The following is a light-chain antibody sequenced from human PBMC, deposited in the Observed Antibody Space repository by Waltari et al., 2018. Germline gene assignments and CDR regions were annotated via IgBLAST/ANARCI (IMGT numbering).Light chain of an antibody. Sequence: DIVMTQSPDSLAVSLGERATIKCQSSQSVSYSSNDKKFLAWYQQKGGQPPKLLISWASTRESGVPDRFSGSGSGADFALTISSLQAEDVAVYYCQQYYTTPVTFGGGTKVEI. CDR3: QQYYTTPVT. J-gene: IGKJ4*01. V-gene: IGKV4-1*01. CDR2: WAS. CDR1: QSVSYSSNDKKF.